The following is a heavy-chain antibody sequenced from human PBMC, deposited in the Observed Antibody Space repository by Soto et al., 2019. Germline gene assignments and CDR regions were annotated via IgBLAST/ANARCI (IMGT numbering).Heavy chain of an antibody. Sequence: GGSLRLSCAASGVPFSSYAMHWVRQAPGKGLEWVAVISYDGSNKYYADSVKGRFTISRDNSKNTLYLQMNSLRAEDTAVYYCARALGYCSSTSCYRYYYYGMDVWGQGTTVTAP. CDR2: ISYDGSNK. CDR3: ARALGYCSSTSCYRYYYYGMDV. V-gene: IGHV3-30-3*01. CDR1: GVPFSSYA. D-gene: IGHD2-2*02. J-gene: IGHJ6*02.